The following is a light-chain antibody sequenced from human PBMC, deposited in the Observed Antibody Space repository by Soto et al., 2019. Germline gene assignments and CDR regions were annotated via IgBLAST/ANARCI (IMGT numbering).Light chain of an antibody. J-gene: IGKJ5*01. V-gene: IGKV1-17*01. CDR3: LQYNSYPFT. Sequence: DIQVTQSPSSLSASVGDTVTITCRTSQSISGKLSWYQQIPGKAPKRLIYAASSLQSGVPSRFSGSGSGTEFTLTISSLQPEDFATYYCLQYNSYPFTFGQGTRLEI. CDR2: AAS. CDR1: QSISGK.